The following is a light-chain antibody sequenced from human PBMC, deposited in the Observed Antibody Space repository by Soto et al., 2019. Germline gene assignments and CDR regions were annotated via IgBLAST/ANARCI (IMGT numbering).Light chain of an antibody. Sequence: DIQMTQSPSTLSASVGDRVTITCRASQSVSSCLAWYQQKPGKAPKLMIYKASTLESGVPSRFSGSGSGTEFTLTISSLQPDDFATYYCKKYNTYPYTFGQGTKLEIK. J-gene: IGKJ2*01. V-gene: IGKV1-5*03. CDR3: KKYNTYPYT. CDR1: QSVSSC. CDR2: KAS.